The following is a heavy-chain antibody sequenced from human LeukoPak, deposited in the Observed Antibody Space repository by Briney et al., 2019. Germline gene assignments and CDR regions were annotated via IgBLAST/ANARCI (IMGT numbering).Heavy chain of an antibody. J-gene: IGHJ6*03. Sequence: ASVNVSCTASGYTFTSYDINWVRQATGQGLEWMGWMNPNSGNTGYAQKFQGRVTMTRNTSISTAYMELSSLRSEDTAVYYCARAYSSSGPYYYYMDVWGKGTTVTVSS. V-gene: IGHV1-8*01. CDR3: ARAYSSSGPYYYYMDV. D-gene: IGHD6-13*01. CDR2: MNPNSGNT. CDR1: GYTFTSYD.